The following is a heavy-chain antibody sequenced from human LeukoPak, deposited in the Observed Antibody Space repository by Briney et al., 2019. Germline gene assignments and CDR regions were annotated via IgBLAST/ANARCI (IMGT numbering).Heavy chain of an antibody. CDR1: GYTFTAYY. Sequence: ASVKVSCTASGYTFTAYYMHWARQAPGQGLEWMGWINPNSGGTNYTQKFQDWVTMTRDTSISTAYMELSSLKSDDTAVYYCARGGYGSGSYYLRNWGQGTLVTVSS. J-gene: IGHJ4*02. D-gene: IGHD3-10*01. V-gene: IGHV1-2*04. CDR3: ARGGYGSGSYYLRN. CDR2: INPNSGGT.